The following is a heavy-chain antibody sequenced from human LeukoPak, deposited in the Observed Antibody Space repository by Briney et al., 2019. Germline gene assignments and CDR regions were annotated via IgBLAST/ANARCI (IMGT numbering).Heavy chain of an antibody. CDR2: INHSGST. Sequence: GSLRLSCAASGFTFSSYAMSWVRQAPGKGLEWIGEINHSGSTNYNPSLKSRVTISVDTSKNQFSLKLSSVTAADTAVYYCARTSRGYSYGPSYWFDPWGQGTLVTVSS. V-gene: IGHV4-34*01. CDR3: ARTSRGYSYGPSYWFDP. D-gene: IGHD5-18*01. CDR1: GFTFSSYA. J-gene: IGHJ5*02.